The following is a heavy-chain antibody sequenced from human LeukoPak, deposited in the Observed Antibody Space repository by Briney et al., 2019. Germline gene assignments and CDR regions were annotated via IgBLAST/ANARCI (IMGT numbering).Heavy chain of an antibody. D-gene: IGHD1-26*01. V-gene: IGHV4-61*01. CDR3: ARGREGGSGSYNYFDY. CDR1: GGSVSSGSYY. CDR2: IYYSGST. J-gene: IGHJ4*02. Sequence: PSETLSLTCTVSGGSVSSGSYYWSWIRQPPGKGLEWIGYIYYSGSTNYNPSLKSRVTISVDTSKNQFSLKLSSVTAADTAVYYCARGREGGSGSYNYFDYWGQGTLVTVSS.